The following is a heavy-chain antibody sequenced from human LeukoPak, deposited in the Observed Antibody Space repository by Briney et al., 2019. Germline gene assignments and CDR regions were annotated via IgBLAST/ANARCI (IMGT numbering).Heavy chain of an antibody. CDR3: ARTILAVGGTES. D-gene: IGHD6-19*01. CDR1: GGTFSSYA. CDR2: IIPIFDTA. Sequence: SVKVSCKGSGGTFSSYAISGVRQAPGQGLEWMGGIIPIFDTANNAHKFQGRVTITADESTSTAYMELSSLRSEDTAVYYCARTILAVGGTESWGQGTLVTVSS. J-gene: IGHJ5*02. V-gene: IGHV1-69*01.